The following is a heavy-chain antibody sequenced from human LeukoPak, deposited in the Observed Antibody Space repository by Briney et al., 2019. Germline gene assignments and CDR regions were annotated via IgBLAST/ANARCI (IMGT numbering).Heavy chain of an antibody. D-gene: IGHD2-15*01. J-gene: IGHJ3*02. CDR3: AKGPQTPYDIVVVVAATDDAFDI. CDR1: GFTFSSYW. V-gene: IGHV3-7*03. Sequence: GGSLRLSCAASGFTFSSYWMSWVRQAPGKGLEWVANIKQDGSEKYYVDSVKGRFTISRDNAKNSLYLQMNSLRAEDTAVYYCAKGPQTPYDIVVVVAATDDAFDIWGQGTMVTVSS. CDR2: IKQDGSEK.